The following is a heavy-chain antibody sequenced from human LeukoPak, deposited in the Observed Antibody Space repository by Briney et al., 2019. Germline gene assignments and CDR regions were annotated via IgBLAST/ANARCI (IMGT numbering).Heavy chain of an antibody. CDR1: GFTVSSNY. CDR3: ARDSNLNSKDY. CDR2: IYSGGST. Sequence: PGGSLRISCAASGFTVSSNYMSWVRQAPGKGLEWVSVIYSGGSTYYADSVKGRFTISRDNSKNTLYLQMNSLRAEDTAVYYCARDSNLNSKDYWGQGTLVSVSS. V-gene: IGHV3-53*01. D-gene: IGHD1/OR15-1a*01. J-gene: IGHJ4*02.